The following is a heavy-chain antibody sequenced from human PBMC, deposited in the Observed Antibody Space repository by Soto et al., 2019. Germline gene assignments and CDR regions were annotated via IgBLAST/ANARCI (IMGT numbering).Heavy chain of an antibody. J-gene: IGHJ6*02. D-gene: IGHD3-10*01. CDR1: GFTFSSYG. V-gene: IGHV3-33*03. CDR3: ATSGLHLGSYYYGMDV. CDR2: IWYDGSNK. Sequence: QVQLVESGGGVVQPGRSLRLSCAASGFTFSSYGMHWVGQAPGKGLEWVAVIWYDGSNKYYADSVKGRFTISRDNSKNTLYLQMNSLGAEDTAVYYCATSGLHLGSYYYGMDVWGQGTTVTVSS.